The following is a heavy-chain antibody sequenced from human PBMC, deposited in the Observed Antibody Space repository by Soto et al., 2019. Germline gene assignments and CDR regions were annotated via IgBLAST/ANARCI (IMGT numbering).Heavy chain of an antibody. J-gene: IGHJ4*02. CDR3: ARSPQFIAAAGQNFDY. Sequence: ASVKVSCKASGYTFTSYAMNWVRQAPGQGLEWMGWINTNTGNPTYAQGFTGRFVFSLDTSVSTAYLQISSLKAEDTAVYYCARSPQFIAAAGQNFDYWGQGTLVTVSS. CDR1: GYTFTSYA. V-gene: IGHV7-4-1*02. D-gene: IGHD6-13*01. CDR2: INTNTGNP.